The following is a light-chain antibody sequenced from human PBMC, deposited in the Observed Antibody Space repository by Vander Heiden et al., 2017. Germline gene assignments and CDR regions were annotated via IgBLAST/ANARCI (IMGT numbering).Light chain of an antibody. V-gene: IGLV1-40*01. J-gene: IGLJ2*01. CDR3: QSYDSSLSGYVV. CDR2: GNS. CDR1: RSHIGAGYD. Sequence: QSVLTQPPSVSGAPGKRVTISCTGSRSHIGAGYDVHWYQQLPGTAPNLLIYGNSNRPSGVPDRFSCSKSGTSASLAITGLQAEDEADYYCQSYDSSLSGYVVFGGGTKLTVL.